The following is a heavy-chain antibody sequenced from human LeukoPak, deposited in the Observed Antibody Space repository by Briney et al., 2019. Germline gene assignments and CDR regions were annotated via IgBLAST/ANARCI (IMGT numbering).Heavy chain of an antibody. CDR2: ISSNGGST. V-gene: IGHV3-64D*06. D-gene: IGHD3-10*01. CDR3: VKARGSGRPSAFDI. Sequence: GGSLRLSCSASGFTFSSYAMHWVRQAPGKGLEYVSAISSNGGSTYYAGSVKGRFTISRDNSKNTLYLQMSSLRAEDTAVYYCVKARGSGRPSAFDIWGQGTMVTVSS. CDR1: GFTFSSYA. J-gene: IGHJ3*02.